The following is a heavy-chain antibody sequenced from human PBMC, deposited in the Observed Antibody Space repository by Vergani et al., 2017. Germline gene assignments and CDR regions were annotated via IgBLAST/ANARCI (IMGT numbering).Heavy chain of an antibody. CDR1: GDSVSSTRSA. V-gene: IGHV6-1*01. D-gene: IGHD1-14*01. J-gene: IGHJ4*02. CDR3: ARVGPSGSIDF. Sequence: QVQLQQSGPGLVKPSQTLSLTCAISGDSVSSTRSAWHWIRQSPSRGLEWLGRTYYRSKWYNNYAVSVKSRITINPDTSKNLFSLHLNSVTPEDTAVYFCARVGPSGSIDFWGQGTLVTGSS. CDR2: TYYRSKWYN.